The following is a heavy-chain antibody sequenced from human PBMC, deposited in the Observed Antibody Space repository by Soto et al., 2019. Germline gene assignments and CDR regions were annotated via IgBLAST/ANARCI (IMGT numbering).Heavy chain of an antibody. V-gene: IGHV3-33*01. CDR2: IWYDGSIK. J-gene: IGHJ4*02. Sequence: VHLVESGGGVVQPGRSLRLSCAASGSTFSYYGMNWVRQAPGKGPEWVAVIWYDGSIKYYAESVKGRCSISRDNSKNTLYLNMNSLRTEDTAVYYCARDGGSHGPSYFDSWGQGSQVIVSS. D-gene: IGHD3-16*01. CDR3: ARDGGSHGPSYFDS. CDR1: GSTFSYYG.